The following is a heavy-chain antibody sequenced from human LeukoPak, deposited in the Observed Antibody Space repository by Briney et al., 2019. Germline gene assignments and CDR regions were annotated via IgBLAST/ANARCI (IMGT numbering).Heavy chain of an antibody. CDR1: GFTFSDYY. J-gene: IGHJ4*02. D-gene: IGHD2-15*01. Sequence: GGSLRLSCAASGFTFSDYYMSWIRQAPGKGLEWVSYISSSGSTIYYADSVKGRFTISRDNAKNSLYLQMNSLRAEDTAVYYCASSGVCCSGGSCYGFSDYWGQGTLVTVSS. V-gene: IGHV3-11*01. CDR2: ISSSGSTI. CDR3: ASSGVCCSGGSCYGFSDY.